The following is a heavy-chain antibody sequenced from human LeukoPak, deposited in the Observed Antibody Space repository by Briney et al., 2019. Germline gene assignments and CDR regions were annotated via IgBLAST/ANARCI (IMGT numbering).Heavy chain of an antibody. Sequence: SETLSLTCTVSGGSISSYYWSWIRQPPGKGLEWIGTIYYTRTTYYNPSLKSRVTISVDTSKNQFSLKLSSVTAADTAVYYCATLRESDDFWSGPSNKAFDIWGQGTMVTVSS. CDR2: IYYTRTT. V-gene: IGHV4-59*04. D-gene: IGHD3-3*01. CDR1: GGSISSYY. J-gene: IGHJ3*02. CDR3: ATLRESDDFWSGPSNKAFDI.